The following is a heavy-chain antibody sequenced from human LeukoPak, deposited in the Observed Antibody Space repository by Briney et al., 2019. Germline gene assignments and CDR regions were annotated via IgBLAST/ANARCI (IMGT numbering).Heavy chain of an antibody. CDR2: IIPIFGTA. J-gene: IGHJ3*02. V-gene: IGHV1-69*13. CDR1: GYTFTSYA. CDR3: ATGAPPSGGAFDI. D-gene: IGHD1-14*01. Sequence: SVKVSCKASGYTFTSYAISWVRQAPGQGLEWMGGIIPIFGTANYAQKFQGRVTITADESTSTAYMELSSLRSEDTAVYYCATGAPPSGGAFDIWGQGTMVTVSS.